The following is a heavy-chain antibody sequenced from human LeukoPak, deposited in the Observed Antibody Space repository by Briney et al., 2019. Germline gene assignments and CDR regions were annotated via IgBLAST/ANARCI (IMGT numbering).Heavy chain of an antibody. V-gene: IGHV4-38-2*02. CDR3: ASGGTIAVSGSWFDS. J-gene: IGHJ5*01. CDR2: IYHSGST. Sequence: SETLSLTCTVSGYSISGGYYWGWLRQPPGRGLEWIGSIYHSGSTYYNPSLKSRVTISVDTSKNQFSLKLSSVTAADTAVYYCASGGTIAVSGSWFDSWGQGTLVTVSS. CDR1: GYSISGGYY. D-gene: IGHD6-19*01.